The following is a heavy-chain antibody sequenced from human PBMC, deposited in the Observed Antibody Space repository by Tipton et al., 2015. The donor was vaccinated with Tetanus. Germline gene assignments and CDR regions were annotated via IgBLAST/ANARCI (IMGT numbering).Heavy chain of an antibody. CDR1: GFTFSTFA. Sequence: SLRLSCAASGFTFSTFAMHWVRQAPGKGLEWVASILKDGTNKYYADSVKGRFTVSRDNSRNTVYLQMNSLRVEDTAVYYCAREGRDGDYPWGQGTLVTVSS. CDR2: ILKDGTNK. CDR3: AREGRDGDYP. V-gene: IGHV3-30-3*01. J-gene: IGHJ5*02. D-gene: IGHD4-17*01.